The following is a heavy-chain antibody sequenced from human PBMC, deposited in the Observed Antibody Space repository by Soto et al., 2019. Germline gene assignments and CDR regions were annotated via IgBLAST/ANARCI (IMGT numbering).Heavy chain of an antibody. Sequence: PGGSLRLSCAASGFTFSSYAMSWVRQAPGKGLEWVSAISGSGGSTYYADSVKGRFTISRDNSKNTLYLQMNSLRAEDTAVYYCAKDQGYCSSTSCRNRDIGATNDAFDIWGQGTMVTVSS. CDR3: AKDQGYCSSTSCRNRDIGATNDAFDI. D-gene: IGHD2-2*01. J-gene: IGHJ3*02. V-gene: IGHV3-23*01. CDR2: ISGSGGST. CDR1: GFTFSSYA.